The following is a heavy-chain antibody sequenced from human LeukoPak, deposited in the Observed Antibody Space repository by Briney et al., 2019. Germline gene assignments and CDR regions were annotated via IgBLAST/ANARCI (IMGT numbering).Heavy chain of an antibody. J-gene: IGHJ5*02. CDR2: ISGSGVST. D-gene: IGHD3-22*01. CDR1: GFIFSSYA. Sequence: GGSLRLSCAASGFIFSSYAMTWVRQAPGKGLEWVSTISGSGVSTYYADSVKGRFTISRDNSKNTLYLQMNSLRAEDTAVYYCAKSSRPVITTTSDWFDPWGQGTLVTVSS. V-gene: IGHV3-23*01. CDR3: AKSSRPVITTTSDWFDP.